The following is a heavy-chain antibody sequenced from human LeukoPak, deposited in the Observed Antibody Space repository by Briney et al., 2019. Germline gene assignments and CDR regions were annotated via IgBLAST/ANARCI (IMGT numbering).Heavy chain of an antibody. CDR3: ARDQSLGGYSYGYIDN. CDR2: INSDGSST. Sequence: GGSLRLPCAASRFTFSSYWMHWVRQVPGKGLVWVSRINSDGSSTSYADSVKGRFSISRDNAKNTLYLQMNSLRAEDTAVYYCARDQSLGGYSYGYIDNWGQGTLVTVSS. J-gene: IGHJ4*02. CDR1: RFTFSSYW. D-gene: IGHD5-18*01. V-gene: IGHV3-74*01.